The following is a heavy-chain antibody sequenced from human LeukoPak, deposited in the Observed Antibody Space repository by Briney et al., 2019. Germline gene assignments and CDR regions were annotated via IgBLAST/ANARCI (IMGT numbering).Heavy chain of an antibody. V-gene: IGHV3-53*01. CDR2: IYSGGST. Sequence: GGSLRLSCAASGFTVSSNYMSWVRQAPGKGLEWVSVIYSGGSTYYADSVKGRFTISRDNSKNTLYLQINSLRAEDTAVYYCARWGASYYDFWSGTYAFDIWGQGTMVTVSS. CDR1: GFTVSSNY. J-gene: IGHJ3*02. CDR3: ARWGASYYDFWSGTYAFDI. D-gene: IGHD3-3*01.